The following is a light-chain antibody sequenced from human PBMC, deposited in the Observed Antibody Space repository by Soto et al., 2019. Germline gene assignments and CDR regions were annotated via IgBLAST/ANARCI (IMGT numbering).Light chain of an antibody. J-gene: IGKJ3*01. CDR1: QSVLHSNGYNY. Sequence: DFLMTQSPLSLPVTPGEPASISFGSSQSVLHSNGYNYLDWYLQKPGQSPQLLIYLGSNRASGVPDRFSGSGSGTDFTLKISRVEAEDVGVYYCMQALQTPFTFGPGTKVDIK. CDR3: MQALQTPFT. V-gene: IGKV2-28*01. CDR2: LGS.